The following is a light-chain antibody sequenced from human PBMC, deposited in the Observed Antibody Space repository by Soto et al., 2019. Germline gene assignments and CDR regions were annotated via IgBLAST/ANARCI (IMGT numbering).Light chain of an antibody. J-gene: IGKJ1*01. CDR3: QQYYDTPWT. CDR2: WAA. V-gene: IGKV4-1*01. Sequence: DIVMTQSPDSLAVSLGERATINCKSSQSVLYSSNTRNYVAWYQQKPRQPPKLLIYWAATRESGVPDRFSGSGSGTDFTLTISSLEAEDMAVYYCQQYYDTPWTFGQGTKVEIK. CDR1: QSVLYSSNTRNY.